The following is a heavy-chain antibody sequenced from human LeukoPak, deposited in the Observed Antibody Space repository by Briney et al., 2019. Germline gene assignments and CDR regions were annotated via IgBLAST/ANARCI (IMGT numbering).Heavy chain of an antibody. CDR2: INPNSGGT. CDR1: GYTFTGYY. Sequence: ASVKVSCKASGYTFTGYYIHWVRQAPGQGLEWMGWINPNSGGTNYAQKFQGRVTMTRDTSISTAYMELSRLRSDDTAMYYCARTQLAVAGLIDYWGQGTLVTVSS. CDR3: ARTQLAVAGLIDY. V-gene: IGHV1-2*02. J-gene: IGHJ4*02. D-gene: IGHD6-19*01.